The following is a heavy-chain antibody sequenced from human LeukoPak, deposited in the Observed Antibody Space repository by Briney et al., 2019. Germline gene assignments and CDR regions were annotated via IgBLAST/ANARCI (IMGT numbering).Heavy chain of an antibody. J-gene: IGHJ4*02. CDR2: INERGHIT. CDR3: ARGDDISPGRVLEY. D-gene: IGHD3-9*01. CDR1: ALTLSKHP. Sequence: PGGSLRLSCVASALTLSKHPMSWVRQAPGNGLELVSAINERGHITKYADSVMRRFTISRDNSKNTLYLQMNSLRAEDTAVYYCARGDDISPGRVLEYWGRGTLVTVSS. V-gene: IGHV3-23*01.